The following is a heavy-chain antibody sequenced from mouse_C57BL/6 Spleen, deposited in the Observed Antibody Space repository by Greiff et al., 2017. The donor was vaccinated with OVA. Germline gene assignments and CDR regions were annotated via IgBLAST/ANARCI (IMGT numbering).Heavy chain of an antibody. D-gene: IGHD1-1*01. CDR2: IRLKSDNYAT. CDR3: TDYLFAY. J-gene: IGHJ3*01. CDR1: GFTFSNYW. Sequence: DVQLQESGGGLVQPGGSMKLSCVASGFTFSNYWMNWVRQSPEKGLEWVAQIRLKSDNYATHYAESVKGRFTISRDDSKSSVYLQMNNLRAEDTGIYYCTDYLFAYWGQGTLVTVSA. V-gene: IGHV6-3*01.